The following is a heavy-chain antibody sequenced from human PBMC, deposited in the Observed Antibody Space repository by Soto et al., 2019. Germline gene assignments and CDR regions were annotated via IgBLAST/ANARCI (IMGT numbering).Heavy chain of an antibody. D-gene: IGHD6-19*01. CDR2: IYWDDDK. CDR1: GFSLSSTRMA. J-gene: IGHJ4*02. Sequence: QITLKESGPTLVKPTQTLTLTCTFSGFSLSSTRMAVGWIRQPPGKALEWLALIYWDDDKRYSPFLKSRLTITKDTSKNQVVPTMSNMDPVYTARYYCAHIVVAGLGYYFDYWGQGTLVTVSS. V-gene: IGHV2-5*02. CDR3: AHIVVAGLGYYFDY.